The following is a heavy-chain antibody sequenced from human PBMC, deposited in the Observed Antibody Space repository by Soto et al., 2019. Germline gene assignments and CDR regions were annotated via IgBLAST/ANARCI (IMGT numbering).Heavy chain of an antibody. J-gene: IGHJ5*02. CDR2: IWYDGSNK. V-gene: IGHV3-33*01. CDR1: GFTFSSYG. Sequence: GGSLRLSCAASGFTFSSYGMHWVRQAPGKGLEWVAVIWYDGSNKYYADSVKGRFTISRDNSKNTLYLQMNSLRAEDTAVYYCAREAPCGNSRWFDPWGQGTLVTVSS. D-gene: IGHD2-21*02. CDR3: AREAPCGNSRWFDP.